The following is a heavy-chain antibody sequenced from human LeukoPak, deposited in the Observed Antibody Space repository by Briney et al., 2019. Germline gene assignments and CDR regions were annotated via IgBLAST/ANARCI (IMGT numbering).Heavy chain of an antibody. CDR2: ISSSGSTI. V-gene: IGHV3-48*01. CDR1: GFTFSSYR. CDR3: ARASGCGGDCYAFDY. Sequence: PGGSLRLSCAASGFTFSSYRMNWVRQAQGKGLAWVSYISSSGSTIYYAESVKGRFTISRDNAKNSLYLQMNSLRAEDTAVYYCARASGCGGDCYAFDYWGQGTLVTVSS. J-gene: IGHJ4*02. D-gene: IGHD2-21*01.